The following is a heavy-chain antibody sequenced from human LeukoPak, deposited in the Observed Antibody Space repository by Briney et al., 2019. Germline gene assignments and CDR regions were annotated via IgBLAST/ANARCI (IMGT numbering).Heavy chain of an antibody. D-gene: IGHD6-13*01. V-gene: IGHV3-53*01. J-gene: IGHJ4*02. CDR1: GFTVSNNF. Sequence: GGSLRLSCAASGFTVSNNFVTWVRQAPGKGLEWVSIIYSGGGTDYADSVKGRFTISRDNSKNTVYLQMNSLRAEDTAVYYCARDGVEQQLVHYFDYWGQGTPVTVSS. CDR3: ARDGVEQQLVHYFDY. CDR2: IYSGGGT.